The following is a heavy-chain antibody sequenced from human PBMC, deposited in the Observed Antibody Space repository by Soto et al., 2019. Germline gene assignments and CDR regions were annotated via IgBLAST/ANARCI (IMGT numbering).Heavy chain of an antibody. CDR3: AKGGGFTAVDYMDV. V-gene: IGHV3-21*06. J-gene: IGHJ6*03. CDR2: MSSTGSFM. D-gene: IGHD3-16*01. CDR1: GFTFSHYS. Sequence: EVQLVESGGGLVKPGESLRLACAASGFTFSHYSMNWVRQAPGKGLEWVSSMSSTGSFMYYADTVKGRFTISRDSAKDPLNLPMTTLRGEDTAVYSCAKGGGFTAVDYMDVWGKGTTVIVSS.